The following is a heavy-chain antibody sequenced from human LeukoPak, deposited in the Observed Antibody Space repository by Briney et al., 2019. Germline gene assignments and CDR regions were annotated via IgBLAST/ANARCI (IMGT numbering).Heavy chain of an antibody. J-gene: IGHJ4*02. CDR2: IWYDGSNK. Sequence: GGSLRLSCAASGXTFRSYGMHWVRQAPGKGRQWVAVIWYDGSNKYYADSVKGRFTISRDNSKNTLSLQMNSLRAEDTAVYYCARELPPLEKYYFDYWGQGTLVTVSS. CDR1: GXTFRSYG. V-gene: IGHV3-33*08. CDR3: ARELPPLEKYYFDY. D-gene: IGHD3-3*01.